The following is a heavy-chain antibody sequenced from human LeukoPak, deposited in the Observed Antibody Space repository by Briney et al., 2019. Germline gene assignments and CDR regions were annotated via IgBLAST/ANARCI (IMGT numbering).Heavy chain of an antibody. CDR2: IKQDGSEK. V-gene: IGHV3-7*01. Sequence: PGGSLRLSCAASGFTFSSYWMSWVRQAPGKGLEWVANIKQDGSEKYYVDSVKGRFTISRDNAKNSLYLQMNSLRAEDTAVYYCARRPMVRGSYTRAPFDYWGQGTLVTVSS. CDR3: ARRPMVRGSYTRAPFDY. CDR1: GFTFSSYW. J-gene: IGHJ4*02. D-gene: IGHD3-10*01.